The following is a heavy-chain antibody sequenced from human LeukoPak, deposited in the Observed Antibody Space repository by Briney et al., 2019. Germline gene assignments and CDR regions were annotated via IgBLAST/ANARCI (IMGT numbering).Heavy chain of an antibody. CDR3: ARHAADCSSTSCSDEGFDI. CDR1: GGSISSYY. D-gene: IGHD2-2*01. CDR2: IYYSGST. J-gene: IGHJ3*02. V-gene: IGHV4-59*08. Sequence: SETLSLTCTVSGGSISSYYWSWIRQPPGKGLEWIGYIYYSGSTNYNPSLKSRVTISVDTSKNQFSLKLSSVTAADTAVYYCARHAADCSSTSCSDEGFDIWDQGTMVTVSS.